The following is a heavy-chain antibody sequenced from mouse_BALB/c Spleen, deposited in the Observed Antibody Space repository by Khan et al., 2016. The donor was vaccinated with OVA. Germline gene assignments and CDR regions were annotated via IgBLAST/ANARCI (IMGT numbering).Heavy chain of an antibody. CDR1: GYSFTSYW. Sequence: VQLKQSGTVLARPGASVKMSCKASGYSFTSYWMHWVKQRPGQGLEWIGAIYPGNSDTRYNQKFKGKAKLTAVTSASTAYMELSSLTNEDSAVYYCTRSYDSYYFDYWGQGTTLTVSS. D-gene: IGHD2-4*01. CDR3: TRSYDSYYFDY. V-gene: IGHV1-5*01. CDR2: IYPGNSDT. J-gene: IGHJ2*01.